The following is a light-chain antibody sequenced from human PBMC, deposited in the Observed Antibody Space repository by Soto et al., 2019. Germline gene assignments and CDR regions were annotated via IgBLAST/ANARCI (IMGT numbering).Light chain of an antibody. J-gene: IGKJ1*01. CDR2: GVS. V-gene: IGKV3-20*01. Sequence: EIVLTQSPGTLSLSPGERATLSCRASQSITNSRLAWFQQQPGQAPRLLIYGVSSRATGIPDRFSGSGSGTDFTLTIRRLEPEDFVVYFCQQYSNSHWTVGQGTKVEIK. CDR1: QSITNSR. CDR3: QQYSNSHWT.